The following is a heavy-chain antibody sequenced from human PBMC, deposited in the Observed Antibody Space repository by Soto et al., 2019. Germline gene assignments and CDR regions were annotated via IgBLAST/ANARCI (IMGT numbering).Heavy chain of an antibody. J-gene: IGHJ3*02. D-gene: IGHD2-15*01. CDR2: IIPIFGTA. CDR1: GGTFSSYA. CDR3: ARGVVGGDAFDI. Sequence: SVKVSCKASGGTFSSYAISWVRQAPGQGLEWMGGIIPIFGTANYAQKFQGRVTMTTDASTSTAYMELRSLRSEDTAVYYCARGVVGGDAFDIWGQGTMVTVSS. V-gene: IGHV1-69*05.